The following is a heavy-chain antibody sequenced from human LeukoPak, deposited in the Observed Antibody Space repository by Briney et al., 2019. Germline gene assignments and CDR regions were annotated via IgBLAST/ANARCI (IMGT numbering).Heavy chain of an antibody. Sequence: SETLSLTCTVSGDSISSYYWSWIRQPPGKGLEWIGYIYYSGSTNYNPSLKSRVTISVDTSKNQFSLKLSSVTAADTAVYYCARGAGYYDSSGYYYHYYYMDVWGKGTTVTISS. J-gene: IGHJ6*03. CDR2: IYYSGST. D-gene: IGHD3-22*01. CDR3: ARGAGYYDSSGYYYHYYYMDV. V-gene: IGHV4-59*01. CDR1: GDSISSYY.